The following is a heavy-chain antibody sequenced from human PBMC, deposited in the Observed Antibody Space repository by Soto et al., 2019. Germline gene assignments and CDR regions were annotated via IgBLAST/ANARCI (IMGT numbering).Heavy chain of an antibody. V-gene: IGHV4-34*01. D-gene: IGHD5-12*01. CDR1: GGSFSGYY. CDR3: ARGRWLRSSFDY. Sequence: QVQLQQWGAGLLKPSETLSLTCAVYGGSFSGYYWSWIRQPPGKGLEWIGEINHSGSINYNPSLKSRVTISVDTSKNQFSLKLSSVTAADTAVYYCARGRWLRSSFDYWGQGTLVTVSS. CDR2: INHSGSI. J-gene: IGHJ4*02.